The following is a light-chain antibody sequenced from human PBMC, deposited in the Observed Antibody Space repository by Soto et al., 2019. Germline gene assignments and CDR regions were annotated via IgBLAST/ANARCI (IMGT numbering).Light chain of an antibody. Sequence: QSVLTQPASVSGTPGQSITISCTGTSSDVGSHNFVSWYQQRPGKAPKLMIFEVTKRPSGVSDRFSASKSGNTASLTISGVRAEDEADYYCCSYADTTTWVFGGGTQVTVL. CDR2: EVT. CDR1: SSDVGSHNF. V-gene: IGLV2-23*02. CDR3: CSYADTTTWV. J-gene: IGLJ3*02.